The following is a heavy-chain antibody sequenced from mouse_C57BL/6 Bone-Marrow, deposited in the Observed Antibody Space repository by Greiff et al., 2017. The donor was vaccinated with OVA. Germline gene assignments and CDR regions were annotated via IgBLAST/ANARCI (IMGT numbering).Heavy chain of an antibody. CDR2: FHPYNDDT. D-gene: IGHD2-4*01. Sequence: VQVVESGAELVKPGASVKMSCKASGYTFTTYPIEWMKQNHGKSLEWIGNFHPYNDDTKYNEKFKGKATLTVEKSSSTVYLELSRLTSDDAAVYYCAIIYYDYDGDWYFDVWGTGTTVTVSS. CDR3: AIIYYDYDGDWYFDV. J-gene: IGHJ1*03. V-gene: IGHV1-47*01. CDR1: GYTFTTYP.